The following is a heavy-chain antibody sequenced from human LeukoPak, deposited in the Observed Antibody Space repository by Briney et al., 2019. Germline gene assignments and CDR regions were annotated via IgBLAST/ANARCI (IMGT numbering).Heavy chain of an antibody. CDR1: GYTFTNYG. J-gene: IGHJ1*01. V-gene: IGHV1-18*01. CDR3: ARDYYDSSGYAEYFQH. Sequence: AASVKVSCKASGYTFTNYGISWVRPAPGQGREWMGWISAYNGNTNYAQKLQGRVTMTTDTSTSTAYMELRSLRSDDTAVYYCARDYYDSSGYAEYFQHWGQGTLVTVSS. D-gene: IGHD3-22*01. CDR2: ISAYNGNT.